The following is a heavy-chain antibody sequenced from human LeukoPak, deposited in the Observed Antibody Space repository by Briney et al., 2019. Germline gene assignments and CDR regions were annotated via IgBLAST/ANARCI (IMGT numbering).Heavy chain of an antibody. CDR2: INHSGST. J-gene: IGHJ6*03. D-gene: IGHD6-13*01. V-gene: IGHV4-34*01. CDR1: GGSFSGYY. Sequence: SETLSLTCAVYGGSFSGYYWSWIRQPPGRGLEWIREINHSGSTNYNPSLKSRVTISVDTSKNQFSLKLSSVTAADTAVYYCARADYSSTWSHDYYYMDVWGKGTTVTVPS. CDR3: ARADYSSTWSHDYYYMDV.